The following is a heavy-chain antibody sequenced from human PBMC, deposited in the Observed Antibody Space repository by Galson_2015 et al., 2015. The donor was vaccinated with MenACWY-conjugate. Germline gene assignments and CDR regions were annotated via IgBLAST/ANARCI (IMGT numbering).Heavy chain of an antibody. CDR1: GFTFSSYG. D-gene: IGHD7-27*01. CDR2: IWYDGSIK. J-gene: IGHJ2*01. Sequence: SLRLSCAASGFTFSSYGMQWVRQAPGKGLEWMALIWYDGSIKNYADAVKGRFSIFRDNSKNTLYLQISSLRAEDTAVYYCARSTGDWYFDLWGRGTLVTVSS. V-gene: IGHV3-33*01. CDR3: ARSTGDWYFDL.